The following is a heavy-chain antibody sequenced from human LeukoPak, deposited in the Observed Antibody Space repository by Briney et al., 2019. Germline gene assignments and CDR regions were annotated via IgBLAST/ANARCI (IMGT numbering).Heavy chain of an antibody. CDR3: ATEDIVVVVAATPIDDAFDI. Sequence: GGSLRLSCAASGXTFSSYGMHWVRQAPGKGLEWVGVISYDGSNKYYAASVKGRFTISRDNSKNTLYLQMNSLRAEDTAVYYCATEDIVVVVAATPIDDAFDIWGQGTMVTVSS. CDR1: GXTFSSYG. V-gene: IGHV3-30*03. D-gene: IGHD2-15*01. J-gene: IGHJ3*02. CDR2: ISYDGSNK.